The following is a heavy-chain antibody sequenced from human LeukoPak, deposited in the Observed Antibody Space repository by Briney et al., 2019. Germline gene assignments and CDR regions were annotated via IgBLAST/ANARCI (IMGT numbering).Heavy chain of an antibody. D-gene: IGHD3-10*01. CDR3: ARARLGVLWSREFDY. V-gene: IGHV3-53*01. Sequence: PGGSLTLSCAASGFTVSSNYMSWVRQAPGKGLEWVSVIYSGGSTYYADSITGRSTISRDNSKNTLYPQMNSLRAEDTAVYYCARARLGVLWSREFDYWGQGTLATASS. CDR1: GFTVSSNY. J-gene: IGHJ4*02. CDR2: IYSGGST.